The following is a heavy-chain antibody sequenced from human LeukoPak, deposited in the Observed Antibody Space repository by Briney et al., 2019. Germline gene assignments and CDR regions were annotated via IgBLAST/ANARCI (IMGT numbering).Heavy chain of an antibody. V-gene: IGHV1-2*02. D-gene: IGHD5-24*01. CDR3: ARGDGYSTPYDAFDI. CDR1: VYTFTGYY. Sequence: ASVKVSFKASVYTFTGYYMHCVRQGPGQGLEWMGRINPNSGGTNYAQKFQGRVTMTRDTSISTAYMELSRLRSDDTAVYYCARGDGYSTPYDAFDIWGQGTMVTVSS. CDR2: INPNSGGT. J-gene: IGHJ3*02.